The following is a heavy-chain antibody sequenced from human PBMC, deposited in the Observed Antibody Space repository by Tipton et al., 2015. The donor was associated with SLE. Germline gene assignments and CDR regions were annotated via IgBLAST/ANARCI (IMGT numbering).Heavy chain of an antibody. CDR2: IYSGGST. D-gene: IGHD6-13*01. CDR3: ARDRGSSWFFFDC. CDR1: GFTVSSNY. J-gene: IGHJ4*02. V-gene: IGHV3-66*02. Sequence: SLRLSCAVSGFTVSSNYMNWVRQAPGKGLEWVSVIYSGGSTYYADSVKGRFTISRDNSKNTLYLQMNSLRAEDTAVYYCARDRGSSWFFFDCWGQGTLVTVSS.